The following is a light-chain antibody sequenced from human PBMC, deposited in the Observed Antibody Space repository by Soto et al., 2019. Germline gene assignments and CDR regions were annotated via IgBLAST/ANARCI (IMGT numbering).Light chain of an antibody. CDR1: SSNIGNNY. Sequence: QSALTQPPSVSAAPGQKVTISCSGSSSNIGNNYVFWYQQLPGTAPKLLIYDNDKRPSGIPDRFSGSKSGTSATLGITGLQTVDEADYYCATWDRSLSVGVFGGGTKVTVL. V-gene: IGLV1-51*01. J-gene: IGLJ2*01. CDR2: DND. CDR3: ATWDRSLSVGV.